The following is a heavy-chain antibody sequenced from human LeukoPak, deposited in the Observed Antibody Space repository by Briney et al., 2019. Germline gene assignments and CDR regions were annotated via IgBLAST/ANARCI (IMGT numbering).Heavy chain of an antibody. CDR2: INHSGST. V-gene: IGHV4-34*01. D-gene: IGHD3-3*01. CDR1: GGSFSGYY. J-gene: IGHJ4*02. CDR3: ARLKRITIFGVVINPAFFDY. Sequence: PSETLSLTCAVYGGSFSGYYWSWIRQPPGKGLEWIGEINHSGSTNYNPSLKSRVTISVDTSKNQFSLKLSSVTAADTAVYYCARLKRITIFGVVINPAFFDYWGQGTLVTVSS.